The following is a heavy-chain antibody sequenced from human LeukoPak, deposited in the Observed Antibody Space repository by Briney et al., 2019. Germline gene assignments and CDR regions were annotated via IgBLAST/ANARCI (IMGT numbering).Heavy chain of an antibody. D-gene: IGHD3-10*01. V-gene: IGHV4-30-2*01. CDR1: GGSISSGGYS. CDR2: IYHSGST. Sequence: SETLSLTCAVSGGSISSGGYSWSWIRQPPGKGLEWIGYIYHSGSTYYNPSLKSRVTISVDRSKNQFSLKLSSATAADTAVYYCARDDGGYGSGSFFDYWGQGTLVTVSS. CDR3: ARDDGGYGSGSFFDY. J-gene: IGHJ4*02.